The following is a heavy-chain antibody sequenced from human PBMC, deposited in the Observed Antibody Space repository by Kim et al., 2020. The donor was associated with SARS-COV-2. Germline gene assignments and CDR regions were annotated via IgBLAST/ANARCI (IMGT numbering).Heavy chain of an antibody. V-gene: IGHV5-51*01. D-gene: IGHD3-10*01. CDR3: ARLSPGPPYGSGSGAFDI. CDR1: GYSFTSYW. CDR2: IYPGDSDT. Sequence: GESLKISCKGSGYSFTSYWIGWVRQMPGKGLEWMGIIYPGDSDTRYSPSFLGQVTIPADKSISTAYLQWSSLKASDTAMYYCARLSPGPPYGSGSGAFDIWGQGTMVTVSS. J-gene: IGHJ3*02.